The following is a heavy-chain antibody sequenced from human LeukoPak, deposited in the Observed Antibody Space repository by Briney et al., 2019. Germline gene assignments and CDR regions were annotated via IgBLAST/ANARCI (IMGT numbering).Heavy chain of an antibody. J-gene: IGHJ6*03. D-gene: IGHD2-15*01. CDR3: ARLGYCSGGSCYYYYYMDV. Sequence: SETLSLTCTVSGGTISSSSYYWGWIRQPPGKGLEWIGRNYYGSVFYSVSTYYNPSLKSRVTMSGDTSKNQFSLKLSSVTAADTAAYYCARLGYCSGGSCYYYYYMDVWGKGPTVTVSS. V-gene: IGHV4-39*07. CDR2: NYYGSVFYSVST. CDR1: GGTISSSSYY.